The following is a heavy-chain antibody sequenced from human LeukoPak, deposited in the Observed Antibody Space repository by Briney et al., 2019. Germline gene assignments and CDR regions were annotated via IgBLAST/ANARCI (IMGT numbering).Heavy chain of an antibody. CDR3: AKGYDGGNYLLFDY. Sequence: GSLSLSCAASGFTFSSYAMSWVRQAPGKGLEWVSAISGSGGSTYYADSVKGRFTISRDNSKNTLYLQMNSLRAEDTAVYYCAKGYDGGNYLLFDYWGQGTLVTVSS. D-gene: IGHD4-23*01. CDR1: GFTFSSYA. V-gene: IGHV3-23*01. CDR2: ISGSGGST. J-gene: IGHJ4*02.